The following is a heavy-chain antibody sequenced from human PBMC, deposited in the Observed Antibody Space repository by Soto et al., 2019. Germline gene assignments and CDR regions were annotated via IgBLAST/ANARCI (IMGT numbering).Heavy chain of an antibody. CDR2: LNPNSGDT. Sequence: QVQLVQSGAEVKKPGASVKVSCKASGYTFSSYDINWVRQATGQGLEWMGWLNPNSGDTGYAQKFKGRVTLTRNTSLNTAYIELSSLTSDYTAVYYCATSGGGWYLYWGQGTLVTVSS. V-gene: IGHV1-8*01. CDR3: ATSGGGWYLY. CDR1: GYTFSSYD. J-gene: IGHJ4*02. D-gene: IGHD6-19*01.